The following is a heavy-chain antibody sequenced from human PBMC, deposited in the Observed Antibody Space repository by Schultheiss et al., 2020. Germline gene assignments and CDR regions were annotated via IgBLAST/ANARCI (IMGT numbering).Heavy chain of an antibody. D-gene: IGHD2-15*01. CDR2: ISWNSGSI. CDR1: GFTFSNHA. CDR3: AKAGTVVAYGMDV. Sequence: GGSLRLSCAASGFTFSNHAMSWVRQAPGKGLEWVSGISWNSGSIGYADSVKGRFTISRDNSKNTLYLQMNSLRAEDTAVYYCAKAGTVVAYGMDVWGQGTTVTVSS. V-gene: IGHV3-23*01. J-gene: IGHJ6*02.